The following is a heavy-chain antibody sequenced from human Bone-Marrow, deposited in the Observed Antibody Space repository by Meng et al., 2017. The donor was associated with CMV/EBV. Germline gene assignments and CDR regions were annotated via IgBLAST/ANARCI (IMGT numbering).Heavy chain of an antibody. CDR1: GFNFNSYT. D-gene: IGHD2-2*01. CDR3: VRADPTKRSSTTSCLDY. J-gene: IGHJ4*02. V-gene: IGHV3-21*01. CDR2: ISSGSHYI. Sequence: GGSLRLSCEGFGFNFNSYTMDWVRQALGRGLEWVSAISSGSHYIYYADSVKGRFTISRDNAKNSLYLQMNSLRAEDTAVYYCVRADPTKRSSTTSCLDYWGQGTLVTVSS.